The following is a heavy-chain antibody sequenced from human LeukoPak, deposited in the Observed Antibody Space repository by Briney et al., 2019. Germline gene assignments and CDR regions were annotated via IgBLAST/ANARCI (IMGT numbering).Heavy chain of an antibody. CDR3: ARDFHYGSGSYSTLYISGV. J-gene: IGHJ4*02. V-gene: IGHV1-18*01. Sequence: ASVKVSCKASGGTFSSYAISWVRQAPGRGLEWMGWISAYNGNTNYAQKLQGRVTMTTDTSTSTAYMELRSLRSDDTAVYYCARDFHYGSGSYSTLYISGVWGQGTLVTVSS. CDR2: ISAYNGNT. CDR1: GGTFSSYA. D-gene: IGHD3-10*01.